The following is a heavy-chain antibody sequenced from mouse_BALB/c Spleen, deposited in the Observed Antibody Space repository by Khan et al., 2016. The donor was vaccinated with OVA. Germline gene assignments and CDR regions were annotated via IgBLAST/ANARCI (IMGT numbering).Heavy chain of an antibody. D-gene: IGHD1-1*01. CDR3: ARYCHYYGSREAMDN. Sequence: QVQLQQSGAELARPGASVKMSCKASGYTFTSYTMHWVKQRPGQGLEWIGYIIPSTVYTNYNQKFKDKATLTADKSSSTAYMQLSSLTSEDSAVYYCARYCHYYGSREAMDNWGQGTSVTVSS. CDR1: GYTFTSYT. J-gene: IGHJ4*01. CDR2: IIPSTVYT. V-gene: IGHV1-4*01.